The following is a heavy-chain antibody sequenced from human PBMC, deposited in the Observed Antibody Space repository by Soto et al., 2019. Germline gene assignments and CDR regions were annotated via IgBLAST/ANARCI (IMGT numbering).Heavy chain of an antibody. CDR3: ARRGGYRYGYLDY. D-gene: IGHD5-18*01. CDR2: IYYSGST. V-gene: IGHV4-39*01. CDR1: GGSISSSSYY. J-gene: IGHJ4*02. Sequence: QLQLQESGPGLVKPSETLSLTCTVSGGSISSSSYYWGWIRQPPGKGLEWIGRIYYSGSTYYNPSLKSRVTISVDTSKNQFSLKLSSVTAADTAVYYCARRGGYRYGYLDYWGQGTLVTVSS.